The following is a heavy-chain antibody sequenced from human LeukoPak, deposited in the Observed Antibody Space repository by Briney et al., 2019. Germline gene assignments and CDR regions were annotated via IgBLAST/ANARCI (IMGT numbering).Heavy chain of an antibody. CDR2: IRHDGSQT. J-gene: IGHJ4*02. Sequence: GGSLRHSCAASGFIFTDSWMSWVRPAPGKGLEWVANIRHDGSQTYYLDSVKGRFTISRDNANNEVYLEMNNLRGADTAVYYCATGANLFQFWGQGTLVTVSS. CDR3: ATGANLFQF. V-gene: IGHV3-7*01. D-gene: IGHD1-14*01. CDR1: GFIFTDSW.